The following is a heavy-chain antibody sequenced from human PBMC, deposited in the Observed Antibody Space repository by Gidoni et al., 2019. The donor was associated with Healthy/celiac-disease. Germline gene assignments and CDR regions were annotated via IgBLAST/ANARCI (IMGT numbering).Heavy chain of an antibody. D-gene: IGHD6-13*01. CDR1: GFTFSSYA. CDR2: ISGSGGST. CDR3: AKDARSYSSSWGY. J-gene: IGHJ4*02. V-gene: IGHV3-23*01. Sequence: EVQLLESGGGLVQPGRSLRRSCAASGFTFSSYAMSWVRQAPGKGLEWVSAISGSGGSTYYADSVKGRFTISRDNSKNTLYLQMNSLRAEDTAVYYCAKDARSYSSSWGYWGQGTLVTVSS.